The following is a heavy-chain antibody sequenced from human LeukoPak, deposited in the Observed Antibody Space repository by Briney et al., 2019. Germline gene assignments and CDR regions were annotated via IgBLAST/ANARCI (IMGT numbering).Heavy chain of an antibody. V-gene: IGHV4-39*07. Sequence: SETLSLTCTVSGGSITSSNYFGGWIRQSPGKGLEGIGSIYYSGSTYYNPSLKSRVTVSVQTSTTQFSLKLSSVTAADTAVYYCARDRRKMGIPTTGYWGQGTLVTVSS. CDR2: IYYSGST. D-gene: IGHD4-17*01. CDR3: ARDRRKMGIPTTGY. J-gene: IGHJ4*02. CDR1: GGSITSSNYF.